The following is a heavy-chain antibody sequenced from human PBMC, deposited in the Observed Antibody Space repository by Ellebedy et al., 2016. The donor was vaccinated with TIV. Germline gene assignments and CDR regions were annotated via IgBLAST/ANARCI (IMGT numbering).Heavy chain of an antibody. J-gene: IGHJ4*02. CDR3: ARDMVQGVVARYLWYDY. D-gene: IGHD3-10*01. V-gene: IGHV1-18*04. CDR2: ISPYTGET. Sequence: ASVKVSCKASGYTFSSYGISWVRQAPGQGLEWMAWISPYTGETKFAQRVQGRVTLTTDSITSTAYMELRQLSSDDTAIYSCARDMVQGVVARYLWYDYWGQGTLVTVSS. CDR1: GYTFSSYG.